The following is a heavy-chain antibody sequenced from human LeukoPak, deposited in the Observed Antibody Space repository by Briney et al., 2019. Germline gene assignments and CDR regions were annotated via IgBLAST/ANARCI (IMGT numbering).Heavy chain of an antibody. CDR3: ARGPGPYDFWSGYYEVYYFDY. D-gene: IGHD3-3*01. V-gene: IGHV1-2*02. Sequence: ASVKVSCKASGYSFIGYYIHWVRQAPGQGLEWMGWINPNSGGTNYAQKFQGRVTMTRDTSISTAYMELSRLRSDDTAVYYCARGPGPYDFWSGYYEVYYFDYWGQGTLVTVSS. CDR2: INPNSGGT. CDR1: GYSFIGYY. J-gene: IGHJ4*02.